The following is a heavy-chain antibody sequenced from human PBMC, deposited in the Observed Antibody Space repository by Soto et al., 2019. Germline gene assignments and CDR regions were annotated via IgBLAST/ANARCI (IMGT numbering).Heavy chain of an antibody. V-gene: IGHV1-2*02. Sequence: ASVKGSCKASGYSFPAYFMHWVRQAPGQGLEWMGWINPTSGVTKSAPKFQGRVTMTRDRSVNTMYMEVNWLRSDDTAVYYCARDWGQNSGYLWRQGTLVTFS. D-gene: IGHD5-12*01. CDR2: INPTSGVT. J-gene: IGHJ4*02. CDR3: ARDWGQNSGYL. CDR1: GYSFPAYF.